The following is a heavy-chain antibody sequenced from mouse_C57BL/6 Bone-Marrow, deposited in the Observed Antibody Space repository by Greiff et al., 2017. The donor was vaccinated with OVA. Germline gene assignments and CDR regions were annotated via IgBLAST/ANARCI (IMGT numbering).Heavy chain of an antibody. CDR2: IDPSDSYT. Sequence: QVQLQQPGAELVRPGTSVKLSCKASGYTFTSYWMHWVKQRPGQGLEWIGVIDPSDSYTNYNQKFKGKATLTVDTSSSTAYMQLSSLTSEDSAVYYCASYYYGTYYWGQGTSVTVSS. CDR1: GYTFTSYW. CDR3: ASYYYGTYY. D-gene: IGHD1-1*01. V-gene: IGHV1-59*01. J-gene: IGHJ4*01.